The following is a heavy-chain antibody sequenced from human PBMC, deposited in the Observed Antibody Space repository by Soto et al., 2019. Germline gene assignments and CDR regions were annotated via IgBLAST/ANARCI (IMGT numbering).Heavy chain of an antibody. Sequence: QVQLQQWGAGLLKPSETLSLTCAVYGGSFSGYYWSWIRQPPGKGLEWIGEINHSGSTNYNPSLKSRVTTSVYTSKNQFSLKLSSVTAADTAVYYCARVRLDIVVVVAATRGDYYYYMDVWGKGTTVTVSS. J-gene: IGHJ6*03. D-gene: IGHD2-15*01. CDR3: ARVRLDIVVVVAATRGDYYYYMDV. CDR2: INHSGST. V-gene: IGHV4-34*01. CDR1: GGSFSGYY.